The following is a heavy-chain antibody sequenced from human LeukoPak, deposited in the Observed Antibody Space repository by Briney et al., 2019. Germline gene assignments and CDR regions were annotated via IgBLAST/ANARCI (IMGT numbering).Heavy chain of an antibody. CDR2: IKQDGSAA. J-gene: IGHJ4*02. D-gene: IGHD6-13*01. CDR3: AKIAAAVPDY. Sequence: PGGSLRLSCAASGFTFTTYWMSWVRQAPGKGLEWVANIKQDGSAAYYVDYVKGRFTISRDNAKNSLYLQMNSLRAEDTAVYYCAKIAAAVPDYWGQGTLVTVSS. V-gene: IGHV3-7*01. CDR1: GFTFTTYW.